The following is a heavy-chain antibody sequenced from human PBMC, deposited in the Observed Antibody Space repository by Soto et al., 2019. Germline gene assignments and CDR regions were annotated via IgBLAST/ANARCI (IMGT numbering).Heavy chain of an antibody. V-gene: IGHV3-30*03. J-gene: IGHJ5*02. Sequence: VQLVESGGGVVQPGRSLRLSCTASGFTFNNHGIHWVRQAPGKGLEWVACISDDGSSEYYADSVKGRFTISRDNSKNTWFLHMTSLRIDDTAVFYCAMGCGRGYELCRSWGQGTLVTVSS. CDR1: GFTFNNHG. CDR2: ISDDGSSE. CDR3: AMGCGRGYELCRS. D-gene: IGHD5-12*01.